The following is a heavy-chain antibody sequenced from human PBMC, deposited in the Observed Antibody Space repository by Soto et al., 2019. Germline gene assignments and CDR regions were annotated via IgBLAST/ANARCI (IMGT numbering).Heavy chain of an antibody. V-gene: IGHV3-9*01. CDR3: VKDSESSGYLTHLDY. CDR1: GFTFDDYA. CDR2: LTWNGEVL. D-gene: IGHD3-22*01. Sequence: GGSLRLSCVASGFTFDDYAIHWVRQTPGKGLEWVSGLTWNGEVLGYADSVKGRFTTSRDNAKNSLYLEMNSLRPEDTALYYCVKDSESSGYLTHLDYWGQGTLVTVSS. J-gene: IGHJ4*02.